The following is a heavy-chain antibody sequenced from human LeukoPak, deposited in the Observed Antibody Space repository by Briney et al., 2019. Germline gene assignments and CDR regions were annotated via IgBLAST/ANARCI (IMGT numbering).Heavy chain of an antibody. CDR1: GGSISSGGYY. J-gene: IGHJ4*02. CDR2: IYYSGST. D-gene: IGHD3-10*01. CDR3: ARFVVRGVITN. Sequence: TLSLTCTVSGGSISSGGYYWSWIRQHPGKGLEWIGYIYYSGSTNYNPSLKSRVTISVDTSKNQFSLKLSSVTAADTAVYYCARFVVRGVITNWGQGTLVTVSS. V-gene: IGHV4-61*08.